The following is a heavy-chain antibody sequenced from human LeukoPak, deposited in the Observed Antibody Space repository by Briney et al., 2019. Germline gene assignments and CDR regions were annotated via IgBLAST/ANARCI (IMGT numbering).Heavy chain of an antibody. CDR1: RFTVSSYA. CDR3: AKGGFGELNFDY. CDR2: VGYSGGST. V-gene: IGHV3-23*01. Sequence: PGGSLSLSCAASRFTVSSYAMSWVRQAPGKGLEWISAVGYSGGSTYYADSVKGRFTISRDNSKNTLYLQMNSLRAEDTAVYYCAKGGFGELNFDYWGQGTLVTVSS. J-gene: IGHJ4*02. D-gene: IGHD3-10*01.